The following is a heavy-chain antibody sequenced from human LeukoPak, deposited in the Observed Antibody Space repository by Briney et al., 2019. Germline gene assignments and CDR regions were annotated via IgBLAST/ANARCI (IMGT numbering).Heavy chain of an antibody. Sequence: SETVSLTCAVYGGSFSGYYWSCIRQPAGKGLEWIGRIYTSGSTNYNPSLKSRVTMSVDTSKNQFSLKLSSVTAADTAVYYCARDWDFWSGADAFDIWGQGTMVTVSS. J-gene: IGHJ3*02. CDR1: GGSFSGYY. V-gene: IGHV4-4*07. CDR2: IYTSGST. CDR3: ARDWDFWSGADAFDI. D-gene: IGHD3-3*01.